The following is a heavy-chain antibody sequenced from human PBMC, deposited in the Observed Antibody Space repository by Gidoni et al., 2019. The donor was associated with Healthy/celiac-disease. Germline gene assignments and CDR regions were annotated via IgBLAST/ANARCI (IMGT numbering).Heavy chain of an antibody. V-gene: IGHV3-23*01. D-gene: IGHD3-10*01. Sequence: EVQLLSSGGGLVQPGGSLRLSCTASGFPFRCSAMSWVRQAPGKGLEWVEAMSGSGGSTYYADSVKGRFTISRDNSKNTLYLQMNSLRAEDTAVYYCAKDHSITMVRGVTCFDYWGQGTLVTVSS. CDR1: GFPFRCSA. CDR3: AKDHSITMVRGVTCFDY. CDR2: MSGSGGST. J-gene: IGHJ4*02.